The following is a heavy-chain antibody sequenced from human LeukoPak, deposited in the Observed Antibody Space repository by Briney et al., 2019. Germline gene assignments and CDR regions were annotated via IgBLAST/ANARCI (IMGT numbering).Heavy chain of an antibody. CDR1: GFTFSSYA. V-gene: IGHV3-23*01. Sequence: PGGSLRLSCAASGFTFSSYAMSWVRQAPGKGLEWVSAISGCGGSTYYADSVKGRFTISRDNSKNTLYLQMNSLRAEDTAVYYCAKRPTMIVVVSYFDYWGQGTLVTVSS. CDR3: AKRPTMIVVVSYFDY. D-gene: IGHD3-22*01. J-gene: IGHJ4*02. CDR2: ISGCGGST.